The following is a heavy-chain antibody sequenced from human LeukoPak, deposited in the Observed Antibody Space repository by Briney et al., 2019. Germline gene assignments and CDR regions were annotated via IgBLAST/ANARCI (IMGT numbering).Heavy chain of an antibody. CDR1: GFTFSSYG. D-gene: IGHD3-16*01. CDR2: ISYGGSNK. V-gene: IGHV3-30*03. Sequence: PGRSLRLSCAASGFTFSSYGMHWVRQAPGKGLEWVAVISYGGSNKYYADSVKGRFTISRDNSKDTLYLQMNSLRAEDTAVYYCATAGDDAFDIWGQGTMATVSS. CDR3: ATAGDDAFDI. J-gene: IGHJ3*02.